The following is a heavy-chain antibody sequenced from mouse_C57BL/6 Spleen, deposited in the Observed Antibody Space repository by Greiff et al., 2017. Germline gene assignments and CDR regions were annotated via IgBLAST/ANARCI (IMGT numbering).Heavy chain of an antibody. Sequence: QVQLQHSGAELARPGASVKLSCKASGYTFTSYGISWVKQRTGQGLEWIGEIYPRSGNTYYNEKFKGKATLTADKSSSTAYMELRSLTSEDSAVYFCASSGLRRDYYAMDYWGQGTSVTVSS. V-gene: IGHV1-81*01. J-gene: IGHJ4*01. CDR2: IYPRSGNT. CDR3: ASSGLRRDYYAMDY. D-gene: IGHD2-4*01. CDR1: GYTFTSYG.